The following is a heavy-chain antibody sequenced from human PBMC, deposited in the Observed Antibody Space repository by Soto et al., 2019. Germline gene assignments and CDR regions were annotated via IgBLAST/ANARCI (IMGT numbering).Heavy chain of an antibody. J-gene: IGHJ6*02. CDR2: INHSGST. Sequence: QVQLQQWGAGLLKPSETLSLTCAVYGGSFSGYYWSWIRQPPGKGLEWIGEINHSGSTNYNPSLKSRVTISVDTSKNQFSLKLSSVTAADTAVYYCARGPSREGIVGVPAARRYYYYGMDVWGQGTTVTVSS. D-gene: IGHD2-2*01. CDR3: ARGPSREGIVGVPAARRYYYYGMDV. CDR1: GGSFSGYY. V-gene: IGHV4-34*01.